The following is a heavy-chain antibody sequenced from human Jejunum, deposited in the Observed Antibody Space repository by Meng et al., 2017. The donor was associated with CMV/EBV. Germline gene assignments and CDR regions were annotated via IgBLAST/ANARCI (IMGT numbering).Heavy chain of an antibody. V-gene: IGHV3-74*01. D-gene: IGHD2-21*01. CDR3: AREASGDCYDY. Sequence: AAAGFTFSRDWRQWVRQAPGKGLVWVSRINSDGSSISYADSVKGRFTISRDNAKNTLYLQMNSLRAEDTAVYYCAREASGDCYDYWGQGTRVTVSS. CDR1: GFTFSRDW. CDR2: INSDGSSI. J-gene: IGHJ4*02.